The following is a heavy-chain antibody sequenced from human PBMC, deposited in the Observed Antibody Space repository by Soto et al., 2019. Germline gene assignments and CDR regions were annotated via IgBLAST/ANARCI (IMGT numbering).Heavy chain of an antibody. J-gene: IGHJ4*02. Sequence: EVQLVESGGGLVQPGGSLRLSCAASGFTFSNYWMHWVRQAPGKGPVWVSRINTDGSTTNYADSVKGRFTISRDNAKNTLYLQTNSLGAEDTAVYYCARDLGGYASHWGQGTQVTVSS. V-gene: IGHV3-74*01. CDR3: ARDLGGYASH. CDR1: GFTFSNYW. D-gene: IGHD3-16*01. CDR2: INTDGSTT.